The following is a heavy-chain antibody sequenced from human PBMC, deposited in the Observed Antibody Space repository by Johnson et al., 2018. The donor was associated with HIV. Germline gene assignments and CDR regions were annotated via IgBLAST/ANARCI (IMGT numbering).Heavy chain of an antibody. CDR2: ISTSGTTI. D-gene: IGHD4/OR15-4a*01. J-gene: IGHJ3*02. V-gene: IGHV3-48*03. CDR3: ARESTPWGSDYVGYGLDI. Sequence: VQLVESGGGLVKPGGSLRLSCTASGFTFSNYYMNWVRQATGKGLEWISHISTSGTTIYYADSVKGRFTISRDNSKRSVFLQMNSLRAEDTAVYYCARESTPWGSDYVGYGLDIWGQGTMVTVSS. CDR1: GFTFSNYY.